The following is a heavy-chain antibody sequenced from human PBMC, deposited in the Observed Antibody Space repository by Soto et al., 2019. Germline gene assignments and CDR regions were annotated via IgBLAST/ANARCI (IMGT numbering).Heavy chain of an antibody. D-gene: IGHD4-17*01. V-gene: IGHV4-38-2*01. CDR3: ARVEMTTVTTIFDY. CDR1: GYSISIGYY. CDR2: IYHSGST. Sequence: PSETLSLTCAVSGYSISIGYYWGCIGQPPGKGLEWIGSIYHSGSTYYNPSLKSRVTISVDTSKNQFSLKLSSVTAADTAVYYCARVEMTTVTTIFDYWGQGTLVTVSS. J-gene: IGHJ4*02.